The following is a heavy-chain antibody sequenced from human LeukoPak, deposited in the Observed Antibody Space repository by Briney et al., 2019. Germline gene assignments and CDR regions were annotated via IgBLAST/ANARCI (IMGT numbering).Heavy chain of an antibody. D-gene: IGHD6-13*01. CDR1: GYTFTGYY. CDR2: INPNSGGT. Sequence: ASVKVSCKASGYTFTGYYMHWVRQAPGQGLEWKGWINPNSGGTNYAQKFQGRVTMTRDTSISTAYMELSRLRSDDTAVYYCAINAPGYSSSWKTGDYWGQGTLVTVSS. V-gene: IGHV1-2*02. CDR3: AINAPGYSSSWKTGDY. J-gene: IGHJ4*02.